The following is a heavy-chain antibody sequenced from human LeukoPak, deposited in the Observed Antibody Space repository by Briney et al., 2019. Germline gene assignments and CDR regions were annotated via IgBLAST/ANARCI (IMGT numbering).Heavy chain of an antibody. J-gene: IGHJ5*02. Sequence: SETLSLICVVSGYSISSGYQWAWIRQSPGKGLEWIGSIYHTGSAHYNPSLQSRVTISVDTSNNQFSLRLNSVTAADTAVYYCARDPRWLTPDCTSTSCYENYFDPWGQGTLVTVSS. CDR3: ARDPRWLTPDCTSTSCYENYFDP. V-gene: IGHV4-38-2*02. D-gene: IGHD2-2*01. CDR1: GYSISSGYQ. CDR2: IYHTGSA.